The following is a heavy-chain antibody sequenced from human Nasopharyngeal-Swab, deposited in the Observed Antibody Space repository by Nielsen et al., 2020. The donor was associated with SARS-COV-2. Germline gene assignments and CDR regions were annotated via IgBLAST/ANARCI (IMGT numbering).Heavy chain of an antibody. J-gene: IGHJ6*03. CDR1: GLTFDDYA. D-gene: IGHD6-13*01. V-gene: IGHV3-9*01. Sequence: GGSLRLSCAASGLTFDDYAMHWVRHAPGKGLEWVSGISWNSGSIDYADSVKGRFTISRDNAKNSLYLQMNSLRAEDTALYYCAKIAAAHDYMDVWGKGTTVTVSS. CDR2: ISWNSGSI. CDR3: AKIAAAHDYMDV.